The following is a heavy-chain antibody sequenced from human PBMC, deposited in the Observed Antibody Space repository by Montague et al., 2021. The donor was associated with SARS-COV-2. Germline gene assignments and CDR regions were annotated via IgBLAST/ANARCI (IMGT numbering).Heavy chain of an antibody. D-gene: IGHD3-3*01. CDR1: GGSISGGSYY. V-gene: IGHV4-61*02. CDR2: IYTSGSS. Sequence: TLSLTCTVSGGSISGGSYYWSRIRQPAGKGLEWIGRIYTSGSSNYNLSIKSRVTISVDTSKNQFSLKLSTVTAADTAVYYCAREGGITIFGVVILYYFDYWGQGTLVTVSS. CDR3: AREGGITIFGVVILYYFDY. J-gene: IGHJ4*02.